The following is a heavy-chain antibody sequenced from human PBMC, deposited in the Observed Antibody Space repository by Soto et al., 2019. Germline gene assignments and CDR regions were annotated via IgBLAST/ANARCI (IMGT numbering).Heavy chain of an antibody. Sequence: PVGYLRLSCAASGFTFSSYSMNWVRQAPGKGLEWVSYISSSSSTIYYADSVKGRFTISRDNAKNSLYLQMNSLRDEDTAVYYCARDGASITRGGGVIKLSWSCMDVRGQGTTVTGTS. J-gene: IGHJ6*02. V-gene: IGHV3-48*02. CDR2: ISSSSSTI. CDR3: ARDGASITRGGGVIKLSWSCMDV. CDR1: GFTFSSYS. D-gene: IGHD3-3*01.